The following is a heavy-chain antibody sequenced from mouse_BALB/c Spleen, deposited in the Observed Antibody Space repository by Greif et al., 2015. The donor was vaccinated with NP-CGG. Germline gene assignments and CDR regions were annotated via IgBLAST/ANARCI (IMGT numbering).Heavy chain of an antibody. V-gene: IGHV5-4*02. CDR3: ARDGVTWTGFDY. D-gene: IGHD4-1*01. J-gene: IGHJ2*01. CDR2: ISDGGSYT. Sequence: EVKLMESGGGLVKPGGSLKLSCAASGFTFSDYYMYWVRQTPEKRLEWVATISDGGSYTYYPDSVKGRFTISRDNAKNNLYLQMSSLKSEDTAMYYCARDGVTWTGFDYWGQGTTLTVSS. CDR1: GFTFSDYY.